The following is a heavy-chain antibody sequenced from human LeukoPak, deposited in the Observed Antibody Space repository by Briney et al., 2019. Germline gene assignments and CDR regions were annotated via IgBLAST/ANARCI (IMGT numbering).Heavy chain of an antibody. CDR2: ISSNGGST. V-gene: IGHV3-64*01. Sequence: GGSLRLSCAASGFTFSSYSMNWVRQAPGKGLEYVSAISSNGGSTYYANSVRGRFTISGDNSKNTLYLQMGSLRAEDMAVYYCARRDSPDYGDYQHLDYWGQGTLVTVSS. D-gene: IGHD4-17*01. CDR3: ARRDSPDYGDYQHLDY. CDR1: GFTFSSYS. J-gene: IGHJ4*02.